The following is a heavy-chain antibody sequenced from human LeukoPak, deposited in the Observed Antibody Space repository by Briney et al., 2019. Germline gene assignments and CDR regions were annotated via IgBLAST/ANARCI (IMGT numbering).Heavy chain of an antibody. D-gene: IGHD3-10*01. Sequence: ASVKVSCKAFGYSFTTYGISWVRQAPGQGLEWMGWISANNGNTNYAQNLQGRVIMTTNTSTSTAYMELRSLRSDDTAVYYCVRDPRLLWFGESYDYWGQGTLVTVSS. V-gene: IGHV1-18*01. CDR1: GYSFTTYG. CDR2: ISANNGNT. J-gene: IGHJ4*02. CDR3: VRDPRLLWFGESYDY.